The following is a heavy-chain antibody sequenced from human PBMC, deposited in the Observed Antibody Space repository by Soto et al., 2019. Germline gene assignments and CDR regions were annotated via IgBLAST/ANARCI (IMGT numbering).Heavy chain of an antibody. V-gene: IGHV3-23*01. D-gene: IGHD2-8*01. CDR3: AKKGLGSLATYCTTGDCHYAFDV. CDR1: GFTFYNYA. J-gene: IGHJ3*01. Sequence: EVQLLESGGGLVRPGGSLRLSCAASGFTFYNYAMNWVRQAPGKGLEWVSTISGGGDGTYYAASVKGRFTSSRDNSRNTGYMQMNSLRAEGTAVYYCAKKGLGSLATYCTTGDCHYAFDVWGQGTLVTVSS. CDR2: ISGGGDGT.